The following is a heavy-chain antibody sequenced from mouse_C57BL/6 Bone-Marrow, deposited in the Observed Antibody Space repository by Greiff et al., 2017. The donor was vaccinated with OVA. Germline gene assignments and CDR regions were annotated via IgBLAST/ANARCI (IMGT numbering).Heavy chain of an antibody. CDR2: ILPGSGST. Sequence: LVESGAELMKPGASVKPSCKATGYTFTGYWIEWVKQRPGHGLEWIGEILPGSGSTNYNEKFKGKGTFTADTSSNTAYMQLSSLTTEDSAIYYCARDGNYGWYFDVWGTGTTVTVSS. J-gene: IGHJ1*03. CDR3: ARDGNYGWYFDV. D-gene: IGHD2-1*01. CDR1: GYTFTGYW. V-gene: IGHV1-9*01.